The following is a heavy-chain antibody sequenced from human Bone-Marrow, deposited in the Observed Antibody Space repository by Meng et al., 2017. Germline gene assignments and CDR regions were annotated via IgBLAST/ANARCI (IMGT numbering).Heavy chain of an antibody. CDR3: ARVRLRSSWYQNGAFDL. J-gene: IGHJ3*01. CDR2: IHSVGSS. Sequence: GESLKISCAASGFTVSSHFMNWVRQAPGKGLEWVSVIHSVGSSNYADSVKGRFSISRDNSKNTIYLQISSLRPEDTAVYYCARVRLRSSWYQNGAFDLWGQGTMVTVSS. CDR1: GFTVSSHF. V-gene: IGHV3-66*02. D-gene: IGHD6-13*01.